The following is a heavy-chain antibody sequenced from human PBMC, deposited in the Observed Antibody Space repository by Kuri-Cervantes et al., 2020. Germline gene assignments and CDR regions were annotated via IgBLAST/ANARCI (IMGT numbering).Heavy chain of an antibody. D-gene: IGHD2-15*01. J-gene: IGHJ3*02. CDR3: ARPGGYCSGGSCYVAAFDI. V-gene: IGHV3-13*01. Sequence: GESLKISCAASGFTFSSYDMHWVRQATGKGLEWVSAIGTAGDTYYPGSVKGRFTISRDNAKNSLYLQMNSLRAEDTAVYYCARPGGYCSGGSCYVAAFDIWGQGTMVTVSS. CDR1: GFTFSSYD. CDR2: IGTAGDT.